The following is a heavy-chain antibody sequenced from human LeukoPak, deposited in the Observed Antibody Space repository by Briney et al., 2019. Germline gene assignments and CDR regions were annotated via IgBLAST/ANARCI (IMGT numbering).Heavy chain of an antibody. J-gene: IGHJ2*01. CDR2: IYSGGSA. V-gene: IGHV3-53*01. Sequence: PGGSLRLSCAAPGFTVSSNYMTWVRQAPGKGLEWVSVIYSGGSAYYADSVKGRFTISRDNSKNTLYLQMNSLRAEDTAVYYCARAVSNWYFDLWGRGTLVIVSS. CDR1: GFTVSSNY. CDR3: ARAVSNWYFDL.